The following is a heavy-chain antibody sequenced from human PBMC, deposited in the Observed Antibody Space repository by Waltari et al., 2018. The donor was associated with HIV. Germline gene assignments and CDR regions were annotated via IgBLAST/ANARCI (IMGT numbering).Heavy chain of an antibody. CDR1: GYSISSGYY. V-gene: IGHV4-38-2*01. Sequence: QVQLQESGPGLVKPSETLSLTCAVSGYSISSGYYWGWIRQPPGKGLEWIGSLYHSGDTYYHPSLKSRISISLDTSKNHFSLKLSSVTAADTAVYFCARAVLRYFDNWFDPWGQGTLVTVS. CDR2: LYHSGDT. CDR3: ARAVLRYFDNWFDP. D-gene: IGHD3-9*01. J-gene: IGHJ5*02.